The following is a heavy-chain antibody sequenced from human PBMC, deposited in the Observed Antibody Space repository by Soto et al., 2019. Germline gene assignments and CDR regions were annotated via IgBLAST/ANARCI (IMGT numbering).Heavy chain of an antibody. D-gene: IGHD6-13*01. Sequence: GGSLRLSCAASGFTFSSYWMHWVRQAPGKGLVWVSRFNSDGSSTSYADSVKGRFTISRDNAKNTLYLQMNSLRAEDTAVYYCARVGQEGIAAAGSWEDYYYGMDVWGQGTTVTVSS. CDR1: GFTFSSYW. CDR2: FNSDGSST. V-gene: IGHV3-74*01. J-gene: IGHJ6*02. CDR3: ARVGQEGIAAAGSWEDYYYGMDV.